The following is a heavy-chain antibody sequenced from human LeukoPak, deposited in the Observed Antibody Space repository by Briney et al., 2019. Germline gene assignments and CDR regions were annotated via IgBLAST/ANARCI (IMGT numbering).Heavy chain of an antibody. CDR3: ARDRNSGSSLDI. CDR2: IYPYSGDA. J-gene: IGHJ3*02. Sequence: ASVKVSCKASGYTFTGYHMHWVRQAPGQGLEWVGWIYPYSGDANYAQNFQGRVTMTRDTSISTAYMELSSLKSDDTAVYYCARDRNSGSSLDIWGQGTMLTVSS. V-gene: IGHV1-2*02. CDR1: GYTFTGYH. D-gene: IGHD6-6*01.